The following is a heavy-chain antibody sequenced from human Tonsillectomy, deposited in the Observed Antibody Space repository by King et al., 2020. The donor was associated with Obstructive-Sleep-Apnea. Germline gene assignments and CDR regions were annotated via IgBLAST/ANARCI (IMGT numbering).Heavy chain of an antibody. CDR1: GGTFSSYA. CDR2: IIPIFGTA. J-gene: IGHJ6*02. V-gene: IGHV1-69*01. CDR3: ASVDYDSSGYYDVHGMDV. D-gene: IGHD3-22*01. Sequence: MQLVQSGAEVKKPGSSVKVSCKASGGTFSSYAISWVRQAPGQGLEWMVGIIPIFGTAKYAQKFLGRFPITADETTSTAYMELCSLSSEDTAVYYCASVDYDSSGYYDVHGMDVWGQGTTVTVSS.